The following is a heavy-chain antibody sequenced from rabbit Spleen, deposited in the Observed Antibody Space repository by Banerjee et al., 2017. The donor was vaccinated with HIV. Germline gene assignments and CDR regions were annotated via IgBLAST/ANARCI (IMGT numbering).Heavy chain of an antibody. CDR1: GFDFSSGYD. J-gene: IGHJ3*01. Sequence: QSLVESGGGLVKPGASLILTCTASGFDFSSGYDMCWVRQAPGKGLEWITKIYTGNNGATYATWAKGRFTISKTSSTTVTLQMTSLTAADTATYFCARGAQIDGDANYLRRLALWGPGTLVTVS. D-gene: IGHD6-1*01. CDR3: ARGAQIDGDANYLRRLAL. CDR2: IYTGNNGA. V-gene: IGHV1S40*01.